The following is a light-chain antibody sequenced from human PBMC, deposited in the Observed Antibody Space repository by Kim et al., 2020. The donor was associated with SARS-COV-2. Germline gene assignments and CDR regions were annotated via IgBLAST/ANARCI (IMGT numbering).Light chain of an antibody. CDR2: LGS. CDR3: IQALQIPGT. Sequence: DIVMTQSPLSLPVTPGEPASISCRSSQTLLHSTGHYYLDWYLQKPGQSPQLLIYLGSNRASGVPDRFSGSGSGTDFTLKISRVEPEDVGVYFCIQALQIPGTFGQGTKLEI. V-gene: IGKV2-28*01. J-gene: IGKJ2*02. CDR1: QTLLHSTGHYY.